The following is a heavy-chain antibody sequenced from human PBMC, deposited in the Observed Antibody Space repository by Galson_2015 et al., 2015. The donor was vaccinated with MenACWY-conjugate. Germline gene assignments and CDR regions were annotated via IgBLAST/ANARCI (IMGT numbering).Heavy chain of an antibody. J-gene: IGHJ2*01. CDR2: INSDGSRT. CDR1: GFSFSNYW. CDR3: TRAYHETATTAYWYFEL. D-gene: IGHD4-11*01. V-gene: IGHV3-74*01. Sequence: SLRLSCADSGFSFSNYWMHWVRQAPGKGLVWVSRINSDGSRTTYADSVKGRFTISRDNAKNTLYLQMNSLRAEDTAVYYCTRAYHETATTAYWYFELWGRGTQVTVSS.